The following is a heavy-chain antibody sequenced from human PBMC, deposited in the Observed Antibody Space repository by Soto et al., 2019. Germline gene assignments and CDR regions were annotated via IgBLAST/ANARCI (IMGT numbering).Heavy chain of an antibody. CDR1: GYTFINYY. D-gene: IGHD6-6*01. CDR2: ISPKSGAT. J-gene: IGHJ4*02. V-gene: IGHV1-2*02. CDR3: ARERSIAARPTFDY. Sequence: ASVKVSCKASGYTFINYYMHWVRQAPGQGFEWMGRISPKSGATNYAQKFQGRVTMTRDTSISTAYMELSRLRSDDTAVYYCARERSIAARPTFDYWGQGTLVTV.